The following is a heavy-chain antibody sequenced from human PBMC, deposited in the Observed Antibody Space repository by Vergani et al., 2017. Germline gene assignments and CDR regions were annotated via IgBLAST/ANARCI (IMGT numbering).Heavy chain of an antibody. Sequence: EVQLLESGGGLVQPGGSLRLSCAASGFTFSSYAMSWVRQVPGKGLEWVSGISGSGGNTYYANSVKGRFTISRDNSKNTLYLQMNSLRADDTAVYYCARDPRYCSSTSCYDLYYFDYWGQGTLVTVSS. CDR2: ISGSGGNT. V-gene: IGHV3-23*01. CDR1: GFTFSSYA. J-gene: IGHJ4*02. CDR3: ARDPRYCSSTSCYDLYYFDY. D-gene: IGHD2-2*01.